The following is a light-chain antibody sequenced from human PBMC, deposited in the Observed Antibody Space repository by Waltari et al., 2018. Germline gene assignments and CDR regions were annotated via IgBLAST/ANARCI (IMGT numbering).Light chain of an antibody. CDR2: DTS. CDR3: QQYENLIT. V-gene: IGKV3D-15*01. J-gene: IGKJ5*01. Sequence: IVMTQSPATLSVSPGERVALSCRASQSVSTNFAGYQQSPGQAPRLHIYDTSTRATGIPASVSGSGSGTEFTLTISSLQSEDSAIYYCQQYENLITFGQGTRLEIK. CDR1: QSVSTN.